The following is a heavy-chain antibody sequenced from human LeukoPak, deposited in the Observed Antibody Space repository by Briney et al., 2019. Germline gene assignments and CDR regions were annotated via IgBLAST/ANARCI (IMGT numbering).Heavy chain of an antibody. J-gene: IGHJ4*02. D-gene: IGHD2-21*01. CDR2: IGNTET. CDR1: GFTFDTNA. V-gene: IGHV3-23*01. Sequence: GGSLRLSCATSGFTFDTNAMSWVRQAPGKGLEWVSTIGNTETFYADSVTGRFTISRDNSKNTVYLHMNSLRVEDTAVYYCAKDWIQFNRVFDCFDSWGQGTLVTVSS. CDR3: AKDWIQFNRVFDCFDS.